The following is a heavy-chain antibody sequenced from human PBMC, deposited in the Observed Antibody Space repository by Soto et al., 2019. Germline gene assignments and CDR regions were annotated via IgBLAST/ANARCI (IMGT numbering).Heavy chain of an antibody. J-gene: IGHJ6*02. D-gene: IGHD3-9*01. CDR1: GGSFSGYY. Sequence: QVQLQQWGAGLLKPSETLSLTCAVYGGSFSGYYWSWIRQPPGKGLEWIGEINHSGSTNYNPSLKSRVTISVDTSKNQFSLKLSSVTAADTAVYYCARGGIFDWLAYYYYGMDVWGQGTTVTVSS. CDR2: INHSGST. V-gene: IGHV4-34*01. CDR3: ARGGIFDWLAYYYYGMDV.